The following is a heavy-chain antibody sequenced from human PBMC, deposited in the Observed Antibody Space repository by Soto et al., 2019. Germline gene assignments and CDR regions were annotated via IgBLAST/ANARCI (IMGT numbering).Heavy chain of an antibody. CDR1: GYTFTSYD. CDR3: ARGIGYYYYMDV. CDR2: MNPNSGNT. Sequence: ASAKVSCKASGYTFTSYDINWVRQATGQGLEWMGWMNPNSGNTGYAQKFQGRVTMTRNTSIRTAYMELSSLRSGDTAVYYCARGIGYYYYMDVWGKGTTVTVSS. V-gene: IGHV1-8*01. J-gene: IGHJ6*03.